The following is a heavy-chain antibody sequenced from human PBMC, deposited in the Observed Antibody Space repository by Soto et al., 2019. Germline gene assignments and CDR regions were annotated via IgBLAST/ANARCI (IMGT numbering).Heavy chain of an antibody. CDR1: GFTFSRYA. J-gene: IGHJ4*02. CDR2: IRGSGGST. V-gene: IGHV3-23*01. CDR3: ANPDYSSSWYLGY. D-gene: IGHD6-13*01. Sequence: GGSLRLSCAASGFTFSRYAMSWVRQAPGKGLEWVSAIRGSGGSTYYADSVKGRFTISRDNSKNTLYLQMNSLRAEDTAVYYCANPDYSSSWYLGYWGQGTLVTVSS.